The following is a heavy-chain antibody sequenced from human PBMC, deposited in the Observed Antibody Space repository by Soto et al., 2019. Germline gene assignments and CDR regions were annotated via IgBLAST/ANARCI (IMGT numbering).Heavy chain of an antibody. CDR3: ATRSPAFDF. Sequence: QVQLVQSGPEVKKPGASVKVSCKTSGYTFTSYGIAWVRQAHGKGLEWMGWISTSKGNTNYALKFQGRITMTTDTSTSTAYMELRSLRSDDTAVYYCATRSPAFDFWGQGTLVTVSS. V-gene: IGHV1-18*01. CDR1: GYTFTSYG. CDR2: ISTSKGNT. J-gene: IGHJ4*02.